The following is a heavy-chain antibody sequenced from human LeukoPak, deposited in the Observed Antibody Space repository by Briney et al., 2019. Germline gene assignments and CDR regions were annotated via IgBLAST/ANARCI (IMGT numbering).Heavy chain of an antibody. CDR2: IYYSGNT. Sequence: PSETLSLTCTVSGGSIFSSNSYWGWIRQPPGKGLEWIGSIYYSGNTYYNASLKSRVTISVDTSKKQFSLKLRSVTAADTAVYYCARHEWGITNAFDIWGQGTMVTVSS. CDR1: GGSIFSSNSY. V-gene: IGHV4-39*01. J-gene: IGHJ3*02. CDR3: ARHEWGITNAFDI. D-gene: IGHD1-14*01.